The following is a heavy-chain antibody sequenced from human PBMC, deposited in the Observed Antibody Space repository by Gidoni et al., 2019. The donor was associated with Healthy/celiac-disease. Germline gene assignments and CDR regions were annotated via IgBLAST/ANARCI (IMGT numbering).Heavy chain of an antibody. CDR1: GFTFSDYY. J-gene: IGHJ4*02. CDR3: ARDRDYYDSSGYFPDY. V-gene: IGHV3-11*06. Sequence: QVQLVESGGGLVKPGGSLRLSCAASGFTFSDYYMSWIRQAPGKGLEWVSYISSSSSYTNYADSVKGRFTISRDNAKNSLYLQMNSLRAEDTAVYYCARDRDYYDSSGYFPDYWGQGTLVTVSS. CDR2: ISSSSSYT. D-gene: IGHD3-22*01.